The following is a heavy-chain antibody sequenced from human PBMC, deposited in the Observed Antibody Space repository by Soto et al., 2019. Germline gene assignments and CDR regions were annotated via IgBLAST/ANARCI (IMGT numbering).Heavy chain of an antibody. V-gene: IGHV1-69*13. D-gene: IGHD1-7*01. CDR2: IIPIFGTA. J-gene: IGHJ6*02. Sequence: SVKVSCKASGGIFSSYAISWVRQDPGQGLEWMGGIIPIFGTANYAQKFQGRVTITADESTSTAYMELSSLRSEDTAMYYCAREYNWNSIYYGMDVWGQGTTVTVSS. CDR3: AREYNWNSIYYGMDV. CDR1: GGIFSSYA.